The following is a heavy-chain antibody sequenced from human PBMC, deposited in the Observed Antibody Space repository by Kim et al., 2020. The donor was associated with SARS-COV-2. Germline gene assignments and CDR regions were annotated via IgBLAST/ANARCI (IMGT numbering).Heavy chain of an antibody. CDR1: GFTFDDYA. CDR2: ISWNSGSI. D-gene: IGHD4-17*01. CDR3: AKDIDYGGNSG. V-gene: IGHV3-9*01. Sequence: GGSLRLSCAASGFTFDDYAMHWVRQAPGKGLEWVSGISWNSGSIGYADSVKGRFTISRDNAKNSLYLQMNSLRAEDTALYYCAKDIDYGGNSGWGQGTLVTVSS. J-gene: IGHJ4*02.